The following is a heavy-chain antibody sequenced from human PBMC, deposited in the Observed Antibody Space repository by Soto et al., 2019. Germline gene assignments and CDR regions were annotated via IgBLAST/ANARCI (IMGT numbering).Heavy chain of an antibody. V-gene: IGHV4-39*01. Sequence: SETLSLTCSVSGGSISSSTYYWGWIRQPPGKGLEWIGSIYYSGSTYYNPSLKSRVTISVDTSKNQFSLKLSSVTAADTAVYYCARHNYYGSGSNNWFDPWGQGTLVTVSS. CDR2: IYYSGST. CDR3: ARHNYYGSGSNNWFDP. D-gene: IGHD3-10*01. CDR1: GGSISSSTYY. J-gene: IGHJ5*02.